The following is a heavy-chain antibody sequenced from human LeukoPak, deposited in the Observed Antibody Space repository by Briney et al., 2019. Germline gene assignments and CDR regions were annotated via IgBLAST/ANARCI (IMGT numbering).Heavy chain of an antibody. CDR2: ISSSGSTI. CDR1: GFTFSDYY. Sequence: GGSLRLSCAASGFTFSDYYMSWIRQAPGKGLEWVSYISSSGSTIYYADSVKGRFTISRDNAKNSLYLQMNSLRAEDTAVYYCARETRVSGSYTYYYYYMDVWGKGTSVTISS. V-gene: IGHV3-11*01. CDR3: ARETRVSGSYTYYYYYMDV. J-gene: IGHJ6*03. D-gene: IGHD1-26*01.